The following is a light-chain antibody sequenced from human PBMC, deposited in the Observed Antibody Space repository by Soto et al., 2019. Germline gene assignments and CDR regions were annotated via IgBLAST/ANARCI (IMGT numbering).Light chain of an antibody. J-gene: IGKJ4*01. V-gene: IGKV3-20*01. CDR3: QQYASSPLLT. CDR1: QTIGRNY. Sequence: EIVLTQSPGTLSLSPGETATLSCRASQTIGRNYLAWYQQKPGQAPRLLILSTSTRATGIPERFSGGGSGTDFTLSISRLEPEDVAVYYCQQYASSPLLTFGGGTKVEIK. CDR2: STS.